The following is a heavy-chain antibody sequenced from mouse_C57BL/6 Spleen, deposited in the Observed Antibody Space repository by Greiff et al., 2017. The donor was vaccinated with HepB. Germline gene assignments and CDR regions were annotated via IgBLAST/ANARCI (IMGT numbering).Heavy chain of an antibody. J-gene: IGHJ1*03. V-gene: IGHV1-78*01. CDR2: IYPRDGST. CDR1: GYTFTDHT. Sequence: VQLQQSDAELVKPGASVKISCKVSGYTFTDHTIHWMKQRPEQGLEWIGYIYPRDGSTKYNEKFKGKATLTADKSSSTAYMQLNSLTSEDSAVYFCARGDYGSSGYWYFDVWGTGTTVTVSS. D-gene: IGHD1-1*01. CDR3: ARGDYGSSGYWYFDV.